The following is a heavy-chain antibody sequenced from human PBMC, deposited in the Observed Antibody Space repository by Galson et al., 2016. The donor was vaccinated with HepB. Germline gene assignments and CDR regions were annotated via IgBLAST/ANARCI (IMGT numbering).Heavy chain of an antibody. CDR2: INPRDGMT. D-gene: IGHD5-24*01. CDR3: AKVGYNSWEQ. CDR1: GYTFTSYY. J-gene: IGHJ4*02. Sequence: KVSCKASGYTFTSYYIHWVRRAPGQGLEWMGIINPRDGMTSYSQNFKGRITMRGDTSTTTVYMELDSLRFYDTAVYYCAKVGYNSWEQWGQGALVIVSS. V-gene: IGHV1-46*01.